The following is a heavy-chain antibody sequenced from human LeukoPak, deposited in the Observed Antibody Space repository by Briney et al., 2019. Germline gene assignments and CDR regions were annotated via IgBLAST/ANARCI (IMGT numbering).Heavy chain of an antibody. D-gene: IGHD3-9*01. J-gene: IGHJ5*02. V-gene: IGHV1-2*02. CDR2: SNPNSVST. Sequence: GASVKVSCKASGYTVTDYDIHWVRQSPGQGLEWMGGSNPNSVSTKYAQKLKGRVTMTRDTYNSTDYMELRRLRSDATAVSYCARATYYDILTGDTCFDPWGQGTLVTVSS. CDR1: GYTVTDYD. CDR3: ARATYYDILTGDTCFDP.